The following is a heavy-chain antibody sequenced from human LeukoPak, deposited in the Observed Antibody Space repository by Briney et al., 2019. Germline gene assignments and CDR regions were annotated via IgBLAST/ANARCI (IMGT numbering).Heavy chain of an antibody. Sequence: PGGSLRLSCAASGFTVSSNYMSWVRQAPGKGLEWVSVIYSGGSTYYADSVKGRFTISRDNSKNTLYLQMNSLRAEDTAVYYCARAVRGVIITKGYFQHWGQGTLVTVSS. CDR3: ARAVRGVIITKGYFQH. V-gene: IGHV3-66*01. D-gene: IGHD3-10*01. CDR1: GFTVSSNY. CDR2: IYSGGST. J-gene: IGHJ1*01.